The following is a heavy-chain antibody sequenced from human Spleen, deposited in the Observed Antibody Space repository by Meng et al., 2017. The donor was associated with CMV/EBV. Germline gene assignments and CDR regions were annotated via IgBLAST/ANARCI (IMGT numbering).Heavy chain of an antibody. Sequence: ASVKVSCKASGYTFTNYGIAWVRQAPGQGLEWVGWISTYSGNTNSAQNFQGRVTMTTDTSTSTAFIELRSLRSDDTAVYYCARGMYSSGPADYWGQGTLVTVSS. CDR1: GYTFTNYG. CDR2: ISTYSGNT. D-gene: IGHD6-19*01. CDR3: ARGMYSSGPADY. V-gene: IGHV1-18*01. J-gene: IGHJ4*02.